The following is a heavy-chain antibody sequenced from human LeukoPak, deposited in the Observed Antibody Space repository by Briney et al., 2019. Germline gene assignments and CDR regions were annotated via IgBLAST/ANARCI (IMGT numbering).Heavy chain of an antibody. Sequence: ASVKVSCKASGYTFTSYGISWVRQAPGQGLEWMGWMNPNSGNTGYAQKFQGRVTMTRNTSISTAYMELSSLRSEDTAVYYCARFYGSGSSTFDYWGQGTLVTVSS. D-gene: IGHD3-10*01. CDR3: ARFYGSGSSTFDY. J-gene: IGHJ4*02. CDR2: MNPNSGNT. CDR1: GYTFTSYG. V-gene: IGHV1-8*02.